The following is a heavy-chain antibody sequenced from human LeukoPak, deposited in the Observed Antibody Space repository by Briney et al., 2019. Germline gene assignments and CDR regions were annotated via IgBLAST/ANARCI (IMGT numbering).Heavy chain of an antibody. CDR3: ARAIMIVVVADAFDI. V-gene: IGHV1-46*01. J-gene: IGHJ3*02. CDR2: INPSGGST. Sequence: ASVKVSCKASGYTFTSYYMHWVRQAPGQGLEWMGIINPSGGSTSYAQKFQGRVTMTRDTSTSTVYMELGSLRSEDTAVYYCARAIMIVVVADAFDIWGQGTMVTVSS. D-gene: IGHD3-22*01. CDR1: GYTFTSYY.